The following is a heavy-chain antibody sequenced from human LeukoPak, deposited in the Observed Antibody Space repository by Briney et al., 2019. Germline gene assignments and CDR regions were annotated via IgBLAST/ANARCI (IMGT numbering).Heavy chain of an antibody. D-gene: IGHD2-2*01. CDR2: ISWNSGSI. CDR1: GFTFDDYA. CDR3: AKGYCSSTSCSIGA. Sequence: GGSLRLSCAASGFTFDDYAMHWVRQAPGKGLEWVLGISWNSGSIGYADSVKGRFTISRDNAKNSLYLQMNSLRAEDMALYYCAKGYCSSTSCSIGAWGQGTLVTVSS. J-gene: IGHJ5*02. V-gene: IGHV3-9*03.